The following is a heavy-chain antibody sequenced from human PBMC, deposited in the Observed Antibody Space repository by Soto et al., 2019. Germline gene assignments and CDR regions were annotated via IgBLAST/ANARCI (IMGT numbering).Heavy chain of an antibody. CDR1: GYSFTSYW. CDR2: IDPSDSYT. J-gene: IGHJ6*02. V-gene: IGHV5-10-1*01. Sequence: GESLKISCKGSGYSFTSYWISWVRQMPGKGLEWMGRIDPSDSYTNYSPSFQGHVTISADKSISTAYLQWSSLKAPDTAMYYCAQALKPRGSMDVWGQGTTVTVSS. CDR3: AQALKPRGSMDV.